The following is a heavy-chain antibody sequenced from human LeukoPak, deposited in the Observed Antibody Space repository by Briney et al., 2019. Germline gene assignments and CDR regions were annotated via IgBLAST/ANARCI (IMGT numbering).Heavy chain of an antibody. J-gene: IGHJ4*02. CDR2: FGAHGRSE. V-gene: IGHV3-33*01. D-gene: IGHD3-22*01. CDR1: GFTLRSYG. CDR3: ARDDDTSSHYSLFEY. Sequence: GGSLRLSCAASGFTLRSYGMHWVRQARGKGREWVAVFGAHGRSEYYADYVKGRFSISRDTSRSTVYLQMNRLRVEDTAVYYCARDDDTSSHYSLFEYWGQGTRVTVSS.